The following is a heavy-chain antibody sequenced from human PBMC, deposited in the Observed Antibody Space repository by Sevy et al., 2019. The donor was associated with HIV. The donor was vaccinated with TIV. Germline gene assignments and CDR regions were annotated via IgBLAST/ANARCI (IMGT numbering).Heavy chain of an antibody. CDR3: ARDLNDYNNYMYSFDY. D-gene: IGHD4-4*01. V-gene: IGHV3-21*01. Sequence: GGSLRLSCAVSGFTFSSYSMNWVRQAPGKGLGWVSFISTSGTYKYYVDSVKGRFTISRDNAKNSLFLQMNSLRADDTAVYYCARDLNDYNNYMYSFDYWGQGTLVTVSS. CDR1: GFTFSSYS. CDR2: ISTSGTYK. J-gene: IGHJ4*02.